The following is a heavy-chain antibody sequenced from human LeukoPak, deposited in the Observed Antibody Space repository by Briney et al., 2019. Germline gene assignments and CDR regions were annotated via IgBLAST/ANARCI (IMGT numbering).Heavy chain of an antibody. J-gene: IGHJ6*02. CDR1: GYTFTSYG. CDR2: ISAYNGNT. Sequence: ASVTVSCKASGYTFTSYGISWVRQAPGQGLEWMGWISAYNGNTNYAQKLQGRVTMTTDTSTSTAYMELRSLRSDDTAVYYCARFRTRDCYYYYGMDVWGQGTTVTVSS. V-gene: IGHV1-18*01. CDR3: ARFRTRDCYYYYGMDV. D-gene: IGHD3/OR15-3a*01.